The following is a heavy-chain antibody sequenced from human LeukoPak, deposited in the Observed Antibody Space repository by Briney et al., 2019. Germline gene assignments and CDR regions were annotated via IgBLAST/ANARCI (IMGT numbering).Heavy chain of an antibody. CDR1: GFTFSDYI. J-gene: IGHJ4*02. CDR3: ARGLRGYSYGYSDYYFDY. D-gene: IGHD5-18*01. CDR2: ISSSSISI. Sequence: PGGSLRLSCAASGFTFSDYIINWVRQAPGKGLEWVSSISSSSISIYYAGSVKGRFTISRDNAKNSLYLQMNSLRAEDTAVYYCARGLRGYSYGYSDYYFDYWGQGTLVTVSS. V-gene: IGHV3-21*01.